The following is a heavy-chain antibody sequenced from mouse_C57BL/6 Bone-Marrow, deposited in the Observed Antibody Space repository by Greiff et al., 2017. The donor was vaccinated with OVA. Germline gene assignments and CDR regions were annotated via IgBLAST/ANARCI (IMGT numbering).Heavy chain of an antibody. CDR3: AGSWYYGRSSHWYFDV. CDR2: INPNNGGT. J-gene: IGHJ1*03. V-gene: IGHV1-18*01. Sequence: EVQLQQSGPELVKPGASVKIPCKASGYTFTDYNMDWVKQSHGKSLEWIGDINPNNGGTIYNQKFKGKATLTVDKSSSTAYMELRSLTSEDTAVYYCAGSWYYGRSSHWYFDVWGTGTTVTVSS. CDR1: GYTFTDYN. D-gene: IGHD1-1*01.